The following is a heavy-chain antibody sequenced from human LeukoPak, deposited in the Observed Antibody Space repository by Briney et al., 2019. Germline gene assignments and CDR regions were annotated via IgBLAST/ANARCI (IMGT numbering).Heavy chain of an antibody. CDR3: TIDGDYYDSSTNFDY. CDR2: IKSKTDGGTT. J-gene: IGHJ4*02. V-gene: IGHV3-15*07. Sequence: PGGSLRLSCAASGLTFSNAWMNWVRQAPGKGLEWVGRIKSKTDGGTTDYAAPVKGRFTISRDDSKNTLYLQMNSLKTEDTAVYYCTIDGDYYDSSTNFDYWGQRTLVTVSS. D-gene: IGHD3-22*01. CDR1: GLTFSNAW.